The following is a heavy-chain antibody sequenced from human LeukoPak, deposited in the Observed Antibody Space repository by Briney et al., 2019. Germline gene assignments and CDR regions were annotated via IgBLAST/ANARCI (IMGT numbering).Heavy chain of an antibody. D-gene: IGHD1-20*01. Sequence: GGSLRLSCVASGFTFSKYTMSWVRQAPGKGLEWVSGIYGGGSGSTFYAESVKGRFTISRDNSKNTLYLQMNSLRDEDTAIYYCAKDFTPDGIWDIDYWGPGTLITVSS. CDR2: IYGGGSGST. J-gene: IGHJ4*02. V-gene: IGHV3-23*01. CDR1: GFTFSKYT. CDR3: AKDFTPDGIWDIDY.